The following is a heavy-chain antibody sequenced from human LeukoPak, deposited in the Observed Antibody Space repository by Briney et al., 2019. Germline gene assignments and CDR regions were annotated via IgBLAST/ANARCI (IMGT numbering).Heavy chain of an antibody. J-gene: IGHJ4*02. D-gene: IGHD3-10*01. Sequence: ASVKVSCKASGYTFTSYGISWVRQAPGQGLEWMGWISAYNGNTNYAQKFQGRVTMTRDTSISTAYMELSRLRSDDTAVYYCARGGPSSPFGELLFAFDYWGQGTLVTVSS. CDR1: GYTFTSYG. CDR3: ARGGPSSPFGELLFAFDY. CDR2: ISAYNGNT. V-gene: IGHV1-18*01.